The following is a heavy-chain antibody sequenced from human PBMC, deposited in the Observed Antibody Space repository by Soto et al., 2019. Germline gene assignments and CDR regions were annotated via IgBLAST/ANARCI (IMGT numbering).Heavy chain of an antibody. CDR1: GGTFSSYA. CDR2: IIPIFGTA. V-gene: IGHV1-69*13. Sequence: ASVKVSCKASGGTFSSYAISWVRQAPGQGLEWMGGIIPIFGTASYAQKFQGRVTITADESTSTAYMELSSLRSEDTAVYYCARTKAITMLRGPKDALDIWGQGTMVTVSS. D-gene: IGHD3-10*01. CDR3: ARTKAITMLRGPKDALDI. J-gene: IGHJ3*02.